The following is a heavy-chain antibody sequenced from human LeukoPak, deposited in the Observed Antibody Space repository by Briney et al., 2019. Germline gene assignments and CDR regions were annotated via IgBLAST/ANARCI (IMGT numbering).Heavy chain of an antibody. CDR3: ARVRALDSSGYNTFDY. CDR1: GGSISSGGYY. V-gene: IGHV4-31*03. Sequence: TLSLTCTVSGGSISSGGYYWSWIRQHPGKGLEWIGYIYYSGSTYYNPSLKSRVTISVDTSKNQFSLKLSSVTAAGTAVYYCARVRALDSSGYNTFDYWGQGTLVTVSS. J-gene: IGHJ4*02. CDR2: IYYSGST. D-gene: IGHD3-22*01.